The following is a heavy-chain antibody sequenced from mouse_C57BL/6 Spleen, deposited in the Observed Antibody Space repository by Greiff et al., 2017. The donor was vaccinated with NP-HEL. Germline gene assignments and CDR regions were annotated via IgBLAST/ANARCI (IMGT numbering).Heavy chain of an antibody. CDR3: ARGDYGSSYYAMDY. CDR1: GYTFTSYW. V-gene: IGHV1-69*01. D-gene: IGHD1-1*01. Sequence: QVQLQQPGAELVMPGASVKLSCKASGYTFTSYWMHWVKQRPGQGLEWIGEIDPSDSYTNYNQKFKGKSTLTVDKSSSTAYMQLSSPTSEDSAVYYCARGDYGSSYYAMDYWGQGTSVTVSS. J-gene: IGHJ4*01. CDR2: IDPSDSYT.